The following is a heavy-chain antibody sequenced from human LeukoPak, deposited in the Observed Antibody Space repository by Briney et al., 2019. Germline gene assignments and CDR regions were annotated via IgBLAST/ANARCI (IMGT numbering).Heavy chain of an antibody. Sequence: GRSLRLSCAASGFTFSSYAMHWVRQAPGKGLEWVSSISSSSSYIYYADSVKGRFTISRDNAKNSLYLQMNSLRAEDTAVYYCAREIAAAGHPFDPWGQGTLVTVSS. D-gene: IGHD6-13*01. CDR3: AREIAAAGHPFDP. J-gene: IGHJ5*02. V-gene: IGHV3-21*01. CDR2: ISSSSSYI. CDR1: GFTFSSYA.